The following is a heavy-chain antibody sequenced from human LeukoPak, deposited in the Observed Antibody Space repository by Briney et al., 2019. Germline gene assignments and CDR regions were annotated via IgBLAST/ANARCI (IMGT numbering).Heavy chain of an antibody. Sequence: GGSLGLSCAASGFTFSSYSMNWVRQAPGKGLEWVSSISSSSSYIYYADSVKGRFTISRDNAKNSLYLQMNSLRAEDTAVYYCARISSDPPSPPPDAFDIWGQGTMVTVSS. CDR3: ARISSDPPSPPPDAFDI. CDR1: GFTFSSYS. CDR2: ISSSSSYI. D-gene: IGHD3-22*01. V-gene: IGHV3-21*01. J-gene: IGHJ3*02.